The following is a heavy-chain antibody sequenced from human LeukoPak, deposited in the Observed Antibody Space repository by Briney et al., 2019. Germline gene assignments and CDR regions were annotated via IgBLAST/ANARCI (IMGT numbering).Heavy chain of an antibody. V-gene: IGHV4-59*01. J-gene: IGHJ4*02. CDR1: GGSISSYY. Sequence: SETLSLTCTVSGGSISSYYWSWIRQPPGKGLEWIGYIYYSGSTNYNPSLKSRVTISVDTSKNQFSLKLSSVTAADTAVYYCAREYSAIPYYYFDYWGQGTLVTVSS. D-gene: IGHD2-2*02. CDR2: IYYSGST. CDR3: AREYSAIPYYYFDY.